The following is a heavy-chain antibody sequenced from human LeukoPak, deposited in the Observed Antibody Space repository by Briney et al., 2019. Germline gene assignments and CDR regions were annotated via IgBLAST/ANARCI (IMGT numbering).Heavy chain of an antibody. Sequence: GASVKVSCKASGYTFTGYYMHWVRQAPGQGLEWMGWINPSSGGTNYAQKFQGRVTMTRDTSISTAYMELSRLRSDDTAVYYCARDLDIVATILDYWGQGTLVTVSS. CDR2: INPSSGGT. CDR3: ARDLDIVATILDY. D-gene: IGHD5-12*01. V-gene: IGHV1-2*02. J-gene: IGHJ4*02. CDR1: GYTFTGYY.